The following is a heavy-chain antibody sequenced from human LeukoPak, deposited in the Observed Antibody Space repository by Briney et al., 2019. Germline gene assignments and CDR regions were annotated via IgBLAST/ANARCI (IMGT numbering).Heavy chain of an antibody. J-gene: IGHJ4*02. Sequence: GGSLRLSCAASGFTFGSYSMNWVRQAPGKGLEWVSSISSSSSYIYYADSVKGRFTISRDNAKNSLYLQMNSLRAEDTAVYYCARDRGGATSDYWGQGTLVTVSS. CDR3: ARDRGGATSDY. V-gene: IGHV3-21*01. CDR1: GFTFGSYS. D-gene: IGHD1-26*01. CDR2: ISSSSSYI.